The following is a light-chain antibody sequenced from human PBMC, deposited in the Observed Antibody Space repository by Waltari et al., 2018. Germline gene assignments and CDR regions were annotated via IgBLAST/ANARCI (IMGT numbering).Light chain of an antibody. CDR2: AAS. V-gene: IGKV1-9*01. Sequence: DIQLTQSPSFLSASAGDRVIITCRASQGIKSYLAWYQQKPGRAPKLLIYAASTVQSGVPPRFSGSGSGTEFTLTISSLQPDDFGIYYCQQLSSYPRTFGPGTKVDVK. CDR1: QGIKSY. J-gene: IGKJ3*01. CDR3: QQLSSYPRT.